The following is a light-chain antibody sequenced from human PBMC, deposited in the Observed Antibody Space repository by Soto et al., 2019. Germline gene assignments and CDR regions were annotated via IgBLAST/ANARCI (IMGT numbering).Light chain of an antibody. V-gene: IGKV3-20*01. Sequence: EFVLTQSPGTLSLSPGERATLSCRASQSLTNSFIAWYQQKPGQAPRLLIYDTSSRASGIPDRFSGSGSGTDFTLTISRPETEDFAVFYCRQYGTSEIIFGQGTRLEIK. CDR1: QSLTNSF. CDR2: DTS. J-gene: IGKJ5*01. CDR3: RQYGTSEII.